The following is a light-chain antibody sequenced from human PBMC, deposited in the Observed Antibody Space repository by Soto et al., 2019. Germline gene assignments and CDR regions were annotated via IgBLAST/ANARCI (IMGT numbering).Light chain of an antibody. CDR2: SNN. CDR1: TSNIGSNA. CDR3: ATWDDSLKGWV. Sequence: QPVLTQPPSASGTPGQRVTISCSGSTSNIGSNAVDWYQQHPGTAPKVLIYSNNQRPSGVPDRIFGSRSGTSASLAITGLQSEDEADYYCATWDDSLKGWVFGGGTKLTVL. J-gene: IGLJ3*02. V-gene: IGLV1-44*01.